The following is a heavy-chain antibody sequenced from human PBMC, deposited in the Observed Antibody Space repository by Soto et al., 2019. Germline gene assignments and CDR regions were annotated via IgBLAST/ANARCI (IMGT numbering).Heavy chain of an antibody. Sequence: GGSLRLSCAAPGFTFSSYGMHWVRQAPGKGLEWVAVIWYDGSNKYYADSVKGRFTISRDNSKNTLYLQMNSLRAEDTAVYYCARDVLGDSYYYGMDVWGQGTTVTVSS. V-gene: IGHV3-33*01. CDR1: GFTFSSYG. J-gene: IGHJ6*02. D-gene: IGHD3-16*01. CDR3: ARDVLGDSYYYGMDV. CDR2: IWYDGSNK.